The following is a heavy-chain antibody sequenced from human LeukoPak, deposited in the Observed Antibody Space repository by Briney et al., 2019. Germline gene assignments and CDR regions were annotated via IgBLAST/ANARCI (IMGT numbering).Heavy chain of an antibody. CDR1: GGSFSGYS. D-gene: IGHD6-13*01. V-gene: IGHV4-34*12. Sequence: PSETLSPTCAVYGGSFSGYSWNWIRQPPVRGRGWIGEIILSGVTNYNPSLKSRVTISVDTSKKQFSLKLSSVTAADTAFYFCASSLTGYSSSWFLAYWGPGALATDSS. J-gene: IGHJ4*02. CDR2: IILSGVT. CDR3: ASSLTGYSSSWFLAY.